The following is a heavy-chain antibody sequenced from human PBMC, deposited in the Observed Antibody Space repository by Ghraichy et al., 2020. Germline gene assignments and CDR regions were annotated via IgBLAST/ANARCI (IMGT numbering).Heavy chain of an antibody. Sequence: ASVKVSCKASGYTFTGYYMHWVRQAPGQGLEWMGRINPNSGGTNYAQKFQGRVTMTRDTSISTAYMELSRLRSDDTAVYYCAREGTSVDTAMASPNWFDPWGQGTLVTVSS. V-gene: IGHV1-2*06. J-gene: IGHJ5*02. CDR1: GYTFTGYY. D-gene: IGHD5-18*01. CDR2: INPNSGGT. CDR3: AREGTSVDTAMASPNWFDP.